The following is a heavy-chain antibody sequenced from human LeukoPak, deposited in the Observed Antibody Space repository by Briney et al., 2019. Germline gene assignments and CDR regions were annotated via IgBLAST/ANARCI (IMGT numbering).Heavy chain of an antibody. CDR2: IWSNGINA. V-gene: IGHV3-33*01. CDR1: GFSFSSCG. CDR3: ARERAPFDGFDL. J-gene: IGHJ3*01. Sequence: GGSLRLSCAASGFSFSSCGMHWGCQAPGEGLEWLTVIWSNGINAYYADSVQGRFTISRDDSKNTLYLQMNNLRGEDTAVYYCARERAPFDGFDLWGQGTTVTVSS.